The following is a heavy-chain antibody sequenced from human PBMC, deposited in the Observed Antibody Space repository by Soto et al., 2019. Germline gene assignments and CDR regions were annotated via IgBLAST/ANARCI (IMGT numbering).Heavy chain of an antibody. CDR3: VRDRDGYNF. V-gene: IGHV3-74*01. CDR2: INSDGSDT. D-gene: IGHD5-12*01. J-gene: IGHJ3*01. Sequence: GGSLRLSCAASGFTFSSYSMNWVRQAPGKGLEWVSYINSDGSDTRYADSVKGRFTISRDNARNTLDLQMSSLRAEDTAVYFCVRDRDGYNFWGQGTMVTVSS. CDR1: GFTFSSYS.